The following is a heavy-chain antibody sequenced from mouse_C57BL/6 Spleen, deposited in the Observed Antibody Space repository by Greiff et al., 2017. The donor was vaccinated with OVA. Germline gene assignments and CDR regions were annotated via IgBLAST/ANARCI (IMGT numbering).Heavy chain of an antibody. D-gene: IGHD2-10*02. J-gene: IGHJ4*01. V-gene: IGHV1-64*01. Sequence: QVQLQQSGAELVKPGASVKLSCKASGYTFTSYWMHWVKQRPGQGLEWIGMIHPNSGSTNYNEKFKSKATLTVDKSSSTAYMQLSSLTSEDSAVYDCARSSKNAMDYWGQGTSVTVSS. CDR3: ARSSKNAMDY. CDR1: GYTFTSYW. CDR2: IHPNSGST.